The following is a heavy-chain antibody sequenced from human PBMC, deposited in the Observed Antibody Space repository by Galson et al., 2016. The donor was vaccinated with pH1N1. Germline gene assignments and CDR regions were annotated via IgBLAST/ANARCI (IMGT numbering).Heavy chain of an antibody. CDR1: GGSISSANYY. CDR3: ARDASTGTHFDY. V-gene: IGHV4-61*09. J-gene: IGHJ4*02. CDR2: IYTSGIT. Sequence: TLSLTCTVSGGSISSANYYWSWIRQPAGKGLEWIGHIYTSGITNYNPSLKGRVSISIDTSKNQFSLKLRSVTAAETAVYYCARDASTGTHFDYWGQGTLVTVSA. D-gene: IGHD1-14*01.